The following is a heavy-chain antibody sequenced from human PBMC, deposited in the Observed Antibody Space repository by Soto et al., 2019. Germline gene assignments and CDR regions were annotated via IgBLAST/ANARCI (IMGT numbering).Heavy chain of an antibody. Sequence: SLRRSCAAAGLSFDDYAMHWVRQAPGEVLEWVSGFSWNSGSIGSADSVKGRFNISRDNDKNYLYLQMNSLRADAKDLYYCANDREKYYYYYGMDVWGQGTTVIVSS. CDR3: ANDREKYYYYYGMDV. J-gene: IGHJ6*02. V-gene: IGHV3-9*01. CDR1: GLSFDDYA. CDR2: FSWNSGSI.